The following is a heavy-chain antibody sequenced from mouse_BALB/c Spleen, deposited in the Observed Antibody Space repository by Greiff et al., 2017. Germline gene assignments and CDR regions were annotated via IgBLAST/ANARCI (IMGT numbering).Heavy chain of an antibody. J-gene: IGHJ4*01. V-gene: IGHV5-17*02. Sequence: EVQVVESGGGLVQPGGSRKLSCAASGFTFSSFGMHWVRQAPEKGLEWVAYISSGSSTIYYADTVKGRFTISRDNPKNTLFLQMTSLRSEDTAMYYCARWGSKNYYAMDYWGQGTSVTVSS. CDR3: ARWGSKNYYAMDY. CDR1: GFTFSSFG. CDR2: ISSGSSTI.